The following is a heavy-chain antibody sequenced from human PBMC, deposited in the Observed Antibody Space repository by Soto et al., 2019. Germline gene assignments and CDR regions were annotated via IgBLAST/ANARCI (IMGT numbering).Heavy chain of an antibody. V-gene: IGHV4-59*01. D-gene: IGHD2-15*01. CDR2: IYYSGST. CDR3: AGGYCSGGSCYGEHDY. CDR1: GVSISSYY. Sequence: SETLSLTCTVSGVSISSYYWSWIRQPPGKGLEWIGYIYYSGSTNYNPALKRRVTISVDTSKNQFSLKLSSVTAADAAVYYCAGGYCSGGSCYGEHDYWGQGTLVTVSS. J-gene: IGHJ4*02.